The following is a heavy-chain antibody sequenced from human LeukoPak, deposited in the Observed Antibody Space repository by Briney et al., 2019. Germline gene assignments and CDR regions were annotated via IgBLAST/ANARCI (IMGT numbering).Heavy chain of an antibody. CDR1: GFTFGDYA. CDR2: ISGDGGST. CDR3: AKDYYYDSSTDAFDI. V-gene: IGHV3-43*02. Sequence: PGGSLRLSCAASGFTFGDYAMHWVRQAPGKGLEWVSLISGDGGSTYYADSVKGRFTISRDNSKNSLYLQMNSLRTEDTALYYCAKDYYYDSSTDAFDIWGQGTMVTVSS. J-gene: IGHJ3*02. D-gene: IGHD3-22*01.